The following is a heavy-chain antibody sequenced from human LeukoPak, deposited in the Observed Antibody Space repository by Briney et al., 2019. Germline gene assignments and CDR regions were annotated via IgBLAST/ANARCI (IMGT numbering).Heavy chain of an antibody. Sequence: PGGSLRLSCAASGFTFSSYSMNWVRQAPGKGLEWVSSISSSSSYICYADSVKGRFTISRDDAKNSLYLQMNSLRAEDTAVYYCAREVVSIPSYFESWGQGTRVTVSS. J-gene: IGHJ4*02. V-gene: IGHV3-21*01. D-gene: IGHD2-15*01. CDR2: ISSSSSYI. CDR3: AREVVSIPSYFES. CDR1: GFTFSSYS.